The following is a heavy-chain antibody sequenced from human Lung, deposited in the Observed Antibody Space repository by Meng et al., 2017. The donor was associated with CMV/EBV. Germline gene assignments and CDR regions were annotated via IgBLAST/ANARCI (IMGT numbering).Heavy chain of an antibody. CDR2: INSDGSST. Sequence: ESLKISCAASGFTFSSYWMHWVSQVPGKGLVWVARINSDGSSTSYADSVKGRFTISRDNAKNTLYLQMNSLRAEDTAVYYCATELITTAGTRRDYWGQGXLVTVSS. CDR3: ATELITTAGTRRDY. D-gene: IGHD6-13*01. J-gene: IGHJ4*02. V-gene: IGHV3-74*01. CDR1: GFTFSSYW.